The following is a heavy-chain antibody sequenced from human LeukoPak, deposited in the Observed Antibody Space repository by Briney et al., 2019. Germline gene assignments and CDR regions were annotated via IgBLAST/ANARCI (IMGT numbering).Heavy chain of an antibody. J-gene: IGHJ3*02. CDR3: AKALVSWLFDAFDI. D-gene: IGHD3-22*01. Sequence: GGSLRLSCTASGFTFNNYWMHWVRQAPGRGLEWVSGISWNSGSIGYADSVKGRFTISRDNAKNSLYLQMNSLRAEDTALYYCAKALVSWLFDAFDIWGQGTMVTVSS. CDR2: ISWNSGSI. CDR1: GFTFNNYW. V-gene: IGHV3-9*01.